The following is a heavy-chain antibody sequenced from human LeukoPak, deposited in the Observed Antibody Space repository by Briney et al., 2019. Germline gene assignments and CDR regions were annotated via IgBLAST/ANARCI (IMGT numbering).Heavy chain of an antibody. CDR2: TRNKANSYTT. J-gene: IGHJ5*02. CDR1: GFTFSDHY. V-gene: IGHV3-72*01. CDR3: VRLVLGPNWFDP. Sequence: PGGSLRLSCAASGFTFSDHYMDWVRQAPGKGLEWVGRTRNKANSYTTEYAASVKGRFTISRDDSKNSLYLQMNSLKTEDTAVYYCVRLVLGPNWFDPWGQGTLVTVSS. D-gene: IGHD6-19*01.